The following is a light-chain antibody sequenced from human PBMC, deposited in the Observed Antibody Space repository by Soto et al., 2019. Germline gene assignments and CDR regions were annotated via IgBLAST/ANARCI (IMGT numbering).Light chain of an antibody. V-gene: IGKV1-5*03. CDR2: KAS. J-gene: IGKJ4*01. Sequence: DIQMTQYPSTLSASVGDRVTITCRASQSISSWLAWYQQKPGKAPEVLIHKASNLESGVPSRFSGSGSGTEFTLAISSLQPDDFATYFCQQYLSYPLTFGGGTKVEIK. CDR3: QQYLSYPLT. CDR1: QSISSW.